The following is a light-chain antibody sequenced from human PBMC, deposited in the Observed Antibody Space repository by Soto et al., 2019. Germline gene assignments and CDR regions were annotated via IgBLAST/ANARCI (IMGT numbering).Light chain of an antibody. Sequence: DIPMTQSPSSVSASVGARVPITCRASQGISSWLAWYQQKPGKAPKLLIYAASRLQSGVPSRFSGSGSGTDVTLAISSLRPEDFSTNYFLQANSFPLTLDGGTKVEIK. CDR2: AAS. V-gene: IGKV1-12*01. CDR1: QGISSW. J-gene: IGKJ4*02. CDR3: LQANSFPLT.